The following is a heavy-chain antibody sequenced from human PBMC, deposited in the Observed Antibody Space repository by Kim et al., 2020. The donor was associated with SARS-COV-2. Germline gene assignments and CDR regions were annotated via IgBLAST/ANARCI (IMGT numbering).Heavy chain of an antibody. D-gene: IGHD3-10*01. V-gene: IGHV1-18*01. CDR1: GYTFTSYG. CDR3: ARDVGMVRGVIFRYYGMDV. CDR2: ISAYNGNT. J-gene: IGHJ6*02. Sequence: ASVKVSCKVSGYTFTSYGISWVRQAPGQGLEWMGWISAYNGNTNYAQKLQGRVTMTTDTSTSTAYMELRSLRSDDTAVYYCARDVGMVRGVIFRYYGMDVWGQVTTVTVSS.